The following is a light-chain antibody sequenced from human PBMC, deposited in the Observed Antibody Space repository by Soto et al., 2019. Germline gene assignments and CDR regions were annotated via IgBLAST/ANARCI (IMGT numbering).Light chain of an antibody. Sequence: GDRVTITCRASHDISNYVAWYQQKPGKAPKLLIYAASSLQSGVPSRFSGSGSGTDFTLTINNLQPEDFATYYCQQANSFPRTFGPGTKVDIK. CDR3: QQANSFPRT. V-gene: IGKV1-12*01. J-gene: IGKJ3*01. CDR2: AAS. CDR1: HDISNY.